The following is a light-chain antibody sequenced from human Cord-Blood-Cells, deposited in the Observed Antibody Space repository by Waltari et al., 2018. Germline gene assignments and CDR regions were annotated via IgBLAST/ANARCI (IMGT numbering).Light chain of an antibody. CDR3: SSYTSSSTLV. V-gene: IGLV2-14*01. Sequence: QSALTQPPPVSGSPCQSIPISCTGTRSDVGGYTYSSWYQQHPGKAPKLMIYEVSNRPSGVSNRFSGSKSGNTASLTISGLQAEDEADYYCSSYTSSSTLVFGTGTKVTVL. CDR1: RSDVGGYTY. CDR2: EVS. J-gene: IGLJ1*01.